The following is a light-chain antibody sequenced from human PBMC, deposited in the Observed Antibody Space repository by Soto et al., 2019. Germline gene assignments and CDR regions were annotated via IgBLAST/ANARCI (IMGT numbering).Light chain of an antibody. Sequence: ALTQPASVSGSPGQSIAIPCTGTSSDVGDFNHVSWYQQHPGKVPKLVIYDVTTRPSGVSSRFSGSKSGNTASLTISGLQAEDEADYYCSSYTTRDTLEVVFGGGTQLTVL. V-gene: IGLV2-14*03. CDR3: SSYTTRDTLEVV. CDR2: DVT. J-gene: IGLJ2*01. CDR1: SSDVGDFNH.